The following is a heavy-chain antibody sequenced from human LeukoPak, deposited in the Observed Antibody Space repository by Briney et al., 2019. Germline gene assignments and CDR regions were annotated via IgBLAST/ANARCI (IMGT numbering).Heavy chain of an antibody. V-gene: IGHV3-23*01. CDR2: ISGSGGST. D-gene: IGHD2-2*01. Sequence: GGSLRLSCAASGFTFSSYAMSWVRQAPGKGLEWVSAISGSGGSTYYADSVKGRFTISRDNSKNTLYLQMNSLRAEDTAVYYCAKDRNVVVPAAITRGWFDPWGQGTLVTVSS. CDR3: AKDRNVVVPAAITRGWFDP. CDR1: GFTFSSYA. J-gene: IGHJ5*02.